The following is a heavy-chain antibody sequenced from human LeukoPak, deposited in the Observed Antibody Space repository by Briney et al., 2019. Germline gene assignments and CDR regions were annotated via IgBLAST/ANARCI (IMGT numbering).Heavy chain of an antibody. D-gene: IGHD5-12*01. Sequence: SETLSLTCAVYGGPFNDYYWNWLRPPPGKGLEWMGEINHSGSTNYHPSYKNRVTISLDTSQNHFSLRLTSVTAADTAVYFCARSGRDVGFAFDIWGQGTLVTISS. V-gene: IGHV4-34*01. J-gene: IGHJ3*02. CDR3: ARSGRDVGFAFDI. CDR2: INHSGST. CDR1: GGPFNDYY.